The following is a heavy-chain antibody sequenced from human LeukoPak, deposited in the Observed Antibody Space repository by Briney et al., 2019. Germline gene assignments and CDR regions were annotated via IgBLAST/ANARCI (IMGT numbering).Heavy chain of an antibody. CDR3: ARGSGQLDY. CDR2: IWYDGSNK. J-gene: IGHJ4*02. Sequence: TGGSLRLSCAASGFTFNNYAMNWVRQAPGKGLEWVAVIWYDGSNKYYADSVKGRFTISRDNSKNTLYLQMNSLRAEDTAVYYCARGSGQLDYWGQGTLVTVSS. V-gene: IGHV3-33*08. D-gene: IGHD3-10*01. CDR1: GFTFNNYA.